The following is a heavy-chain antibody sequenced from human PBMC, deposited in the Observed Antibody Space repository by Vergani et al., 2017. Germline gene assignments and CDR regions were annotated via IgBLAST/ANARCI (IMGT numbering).Heavy chain of an antibody. V-gene: IGHV3-21*01. J-gene: IGHJ6*03. CDR1: GFTFSSYS. D-gene: IGHD6-6*01. CDR3: ARGGSSSSVYYYYMDV. CDR2: ISSSISYI. Sequence: EVQLVESGGGLVKPGGSLRLSCAASGFTFSSYSMNWVRQAPGKGLEWVSSISSSISYIYYADSVKGRFTISRDNAKNSLYLQMNSLRAEDTAVYYCARGGSSSSVYYYYMDVWGKGTTVTVSS.